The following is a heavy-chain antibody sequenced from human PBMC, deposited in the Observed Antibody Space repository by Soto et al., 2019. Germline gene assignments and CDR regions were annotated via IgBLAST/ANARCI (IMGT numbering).Heavy chain of an antibody. Sequence: ASVKVACKASGYTCTSYGISWVRQAPGQGLEWMGWISAYNGNTNYAQKLQGRVTITADKSTGTAYMELNRLRSEDTAVYYCVRDSPIGSTFGGYDGIDYWGQGTLVTVSS. D-gene: IGHD5-12*01. CDR3: VRDSPIGSTFGGYDGIDY. CDR2: ISAYNGNT. CDR1: GYTCTSYG. J-gene: IGHJ4*02. V-gene: IGHV1-18*01.